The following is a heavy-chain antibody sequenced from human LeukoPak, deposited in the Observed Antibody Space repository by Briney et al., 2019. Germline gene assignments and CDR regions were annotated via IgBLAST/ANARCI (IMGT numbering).Heavy chain of an antibody. V-gene: IGHV3-23*01. D-gene: IGHD5-12*01. Sequence: GGSLRLSCAASGFTFSSYAMSWVRQAPGKGLEWVSGISGSGGNTYYADSVKGRFTISRDNSKNTLYLNMNSLGTEDTGVYYCYTVLVWGGYDAKETDKWGQGTLVTVSS. CDR1: GFTFSSYA. J-gene: IGHJ4*02. CDR2: ISGSGGNT. CDR3: YTVLVWGGYDAKETDK.